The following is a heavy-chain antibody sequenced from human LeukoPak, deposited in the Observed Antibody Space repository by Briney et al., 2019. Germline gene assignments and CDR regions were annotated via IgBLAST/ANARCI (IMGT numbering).Heavy chain of an antibody. D-gene: IGHD3-10*01. CDR1: GYTFTGYY. J-gene: IGHJ4*02. V-gene: IGHV1-2*02. CDR2: INPNSGGT. Sequence: ASVKVSCKASGYTFTGYYMHWVRQAPGQGLEWMGWINPNSGGTNYAQKFQGRVTMTRETSISTAYMELSRLRSDDTAVYYCARTVMVASHHDYWGQGTLVTVSS. CDR3: ARTVMVASHHDY.